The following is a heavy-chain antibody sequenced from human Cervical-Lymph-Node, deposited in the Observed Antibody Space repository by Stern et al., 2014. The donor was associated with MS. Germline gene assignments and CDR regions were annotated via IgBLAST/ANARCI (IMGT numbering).Heavy chain of an antibody. CDR3: ARRNGDLAFDY. CDR1: GFSFTGYW. CDR2: IYPEDYDT. V-gene: IGHV5-51*01. Sequence: EVQLVESGAEVKKPGESLQISCQGSGFSFTGYWIGWVRQMPGKGLEWMGNIYPEDYDTRHSPSYQGHVTISVDKSISTAYLQWTSLRASDTAMYFCARRNGDLAFDYWGQGTPVTVSS. J-gene: IGHJ4*02. D-gene: IGHD2-21*01.